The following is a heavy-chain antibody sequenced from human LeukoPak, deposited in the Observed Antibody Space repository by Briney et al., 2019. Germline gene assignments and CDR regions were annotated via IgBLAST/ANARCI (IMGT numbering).Heavy chain of an antibody. J-gene: IGHJ4*02. CDR2: IYTSGST. Sequence: SETLSLTCTVFGGSISSYYWSWIRQPAGKGLEWIGRIYTSGSTNYNPSLKSRVTMSVDTSKNQFSLKLSSVTAADTAVYYCAREVVVAATTNYPTVDYFDYWGQGTLVTVSS. V-gene: IGHV4-4*07. CDR3: AREVVVAATTNYPTVDYFDY. CDR1: GGSISSYY. D-gene: IGHD2-15*01.